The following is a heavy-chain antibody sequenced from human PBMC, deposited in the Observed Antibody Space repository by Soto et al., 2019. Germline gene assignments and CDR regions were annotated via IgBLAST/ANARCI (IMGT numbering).Heavy chain of an antibody. CDR1: GFTFSSYA. CDR2: ISYDGSNK. D-gene: IGHD3-10*01. CDR3: ARDRDGSGLFDY. Sequence: GGSLRLSCAASGFTFSSYAMHWVRQAPGKGLEWVAVISYDGSNKYYADSVKGRFTISRDNSKNTLYLQMNSLRAEDTAVYYCARDRDGSGLFDYWGQGTLVTVSS. J-gene: IGHJ4*02. V-gene: IGHV3-30-3*01.